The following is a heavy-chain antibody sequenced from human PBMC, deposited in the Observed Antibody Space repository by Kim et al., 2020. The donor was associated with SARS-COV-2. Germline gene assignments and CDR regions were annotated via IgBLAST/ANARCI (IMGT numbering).Heavy chain of an antibody. D-gene: IGHD5-18*01. V-gene: IGHV3-23*01. J-gene: IGHJ6*02. Sequence: ADAVKDRFTMSRDKSKNTWDLQMNSLGDEDTAVYYCAKSYGEYYYYYGLDVWGQGTTVSVSS. CDR3: AKSYGEYYYYYGLDV.